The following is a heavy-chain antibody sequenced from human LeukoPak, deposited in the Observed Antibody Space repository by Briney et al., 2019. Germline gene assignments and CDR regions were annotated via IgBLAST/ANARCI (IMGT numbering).Heavy chain of an antibody. J-gene: IGHJ3*02. V-gene: IGHV3-48*01. CDR2: ISSSSSTI. CDR1: GFTFSSYS. Sequence: GGSLRLSCAASGFTFSSYSMNWVRQAPGKGLEWVSYISSSSSTIYYADSVKGRFTISRDNAKNSLYLQMNSLRAEDTAVYYCGRDGGGRVLWFGEVYDAFYIWGQGTMVTVSS. D-gene: IGHD3-10*01. CDR3: GRDGGGRVLWFGEVYDAFYI.